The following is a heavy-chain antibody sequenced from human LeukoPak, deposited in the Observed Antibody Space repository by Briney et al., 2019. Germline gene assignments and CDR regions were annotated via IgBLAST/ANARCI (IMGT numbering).Heavy chain of an antibody. Sequence: SETLSLTCTVSGGSINSHYWSWIRQPPGKGLEWIGEINHSGSTNYNPSLKSRVTISVDTSKNQFSLKLSSVTAADTAVYYCAVIPHRDSSSWYSDYWGQGTLVTVSS. CDR1: GGSINSHY. CDR2: INHSGST. D-gene: IGHD6-13*01. V-gene: IGHV4-34*01. J-gene: IGHJ4*02. CDR3: AVIPHRDSSSWYSDY.